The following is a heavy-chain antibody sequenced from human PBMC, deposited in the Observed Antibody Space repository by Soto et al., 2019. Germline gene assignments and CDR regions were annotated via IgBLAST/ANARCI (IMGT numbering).Heavy chain of an antibody. Sequence: PSETRLTCTVSGGSISSSSYYWGWIRQPPGKGLEWIGSIYYSGSTYYNPSLKSRVTISVDTSKNQFSLKLSSVTAADTAVYYCARQVDYYYGMDVWGQGTTVTVSS. CDR1: GGSISSSSYY. CDR3: ARQVDYYYGMDV. CDR2: IYYSGST. D-gene: IGHD2-2*01. V-gene: IGHV4-39*01. J-gene: IGHJ6*02.